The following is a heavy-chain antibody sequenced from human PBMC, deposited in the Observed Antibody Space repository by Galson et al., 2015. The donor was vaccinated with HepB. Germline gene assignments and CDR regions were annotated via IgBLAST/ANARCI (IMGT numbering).Heavy chain of an antibody. CDR3: ARDQFVTYSSSPLPGSLDY. D-gene: IGHD6-13*01. CDR2: ISAYNGNT. CDR1: GYTFTSYG. V-gene: IGHV1-18*01. J-gene: IGHJ4*02. Sequence: SVKVSCKASGYTFTSYGISWVRQAPGQGLEWMGWISAYNGNTNYAQKLQGRVTMTTDTSTSTAYMERRSLRSDDTAVYYCARDQFVTYSSSPLPGSLDYWGQGTLVTVSS.